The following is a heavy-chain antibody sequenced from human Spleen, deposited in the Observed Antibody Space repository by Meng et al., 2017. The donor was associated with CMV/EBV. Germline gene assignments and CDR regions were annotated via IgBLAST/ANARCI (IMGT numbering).Heavy chain of an antibody. CDR1: GGSISSSSYY. CDR2: IYYSGST. J-gene: IGHJ4*02. Sequence: SETLSLTCTVSGGSISSSSYYWGWIRQPPGKGLEWIGSIYYSGSTYYNPSLKSRVTISVDTSKNQFSLKLSSVTAADTAVYYCARGSMQRELAFDYWGQGTLVTVSS. CDR3: ARGSMQRELAFDY. V-gene: IGHV4-39*07. D-gene: IGHD1-1*01.